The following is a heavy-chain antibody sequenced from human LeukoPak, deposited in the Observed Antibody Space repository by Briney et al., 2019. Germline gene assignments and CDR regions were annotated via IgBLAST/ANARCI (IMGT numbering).Heavy chain of an antibody. V-gene: IGHV4-39*07. D-gene: IGHD1-14*01. CDR1: GGSIGSGHYF. CDR2: VDYSGST. Sequence: KPSETLSLTCTVSGGSIGSGHYFWVWIRQSPGKGLEWIGSVDYSGSTYYNPSLKSRVTMSVDTSKNQFSLKLRSVTAADTAVYYCARHLPFQPIDYWGQGALVTVSS. CDR3: ARHLPFQPIDY. J-gene: IGHJ4*02.